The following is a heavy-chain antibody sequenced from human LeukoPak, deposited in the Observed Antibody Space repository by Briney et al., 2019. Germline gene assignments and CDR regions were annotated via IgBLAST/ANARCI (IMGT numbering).Heavy chain of an antibody. J-gene: IGHJ4*02. Sequence: GGSLRLSCAASGFTFSSYAMSWVRQAPGKGLEWVSAISGSGGSTYYADSVKGRFTISRDNSKNTLYLQMNSLRAEDTAVYYCAKAELWFGELPYYFDYWGQGTLVTVSS. V-gene: IGHV3-23*01. CDR3: AKAELWFGELPYYFDY. CDR2: ISGSGGST. D-gene: IGHD3-10*01. CDR1: GFTFSSYA.